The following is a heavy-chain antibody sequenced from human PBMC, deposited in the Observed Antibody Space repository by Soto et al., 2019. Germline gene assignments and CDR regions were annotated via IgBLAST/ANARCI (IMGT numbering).Heavy chain of an antibody. CDR2: IYPDDSDT. D-gene: IGHD6-19*01. CDR3: ARVPYSSGWHFDY. Sequence: GESLKISCKGSGYSFTTYWIGWVRQMPGKGLEWMGTIYPDDSDTRYSPSFQGQVTISADKSISTASLQWNSLKASDTAMYYCARVPYSSGWHFDYWGQGTLVTVSS. J-gene: IGHJ4*02. V-gene: IGHV5-51*01. CDR1: GYSFTTYW.